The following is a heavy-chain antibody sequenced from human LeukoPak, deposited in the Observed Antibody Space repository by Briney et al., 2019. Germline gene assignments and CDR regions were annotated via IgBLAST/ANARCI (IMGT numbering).Heavy chain of an antibody. CDR2: IRWGTA. J-gene: IGHJ4*02. Sequence: SETLSLTCTVSGGSLSDHFWTWIRQPAGKGLEWIGRIRWGTAYYNPSLGSRVTISLDTSNNHFSLEVTSVTAADTAVYYCARGTERTRISGYYSFDYWGRGILVTVSS. V-gene: IGHV4-4*07. CDR1: GGSLSDHF. CDR3: ARGTERTRISGYYSFDY. D-gene: IGHD5-12*01.